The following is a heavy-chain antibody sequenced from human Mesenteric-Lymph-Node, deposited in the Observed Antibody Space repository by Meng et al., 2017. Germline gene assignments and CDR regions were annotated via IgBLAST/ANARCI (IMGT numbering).Heavy chain of an antibody. Sequence: ETLSLTCAASGFTFSNYAMSWVRQAPGKGLEWVSAISGSGGSTFYADSGRFTISRDNSKNTLYLQMNSLRAEDTAVYYCAKVLTPTYSSSFLQGGGGMDVWGQGTTVTVSS. D-gene: IGHD6-13*01. CDR3: AKVLTPTYSSSFLQGGGGMDV. V-gene: IGHV3-23*01. J-gene: IGHJ6*02. CDR2: ISGSGGST. CDR1: GFTFSNYA.